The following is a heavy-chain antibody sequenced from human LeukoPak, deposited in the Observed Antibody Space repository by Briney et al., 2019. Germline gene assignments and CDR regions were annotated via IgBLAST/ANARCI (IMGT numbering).Heavy chain of an antibody. CDR3: ARLGSGDYDPTDHYDCIDV. CDR1: GCEFTNYW. J-gene: IGHJ6*04. D-gene: IGHD4-17*01. CDR2: IFNDECDS. Sequence: GAALQISSRGSGCEFTNYWIARGRRKPGKGGGGRGGIFNDECDSKYSPSFKGQVTISVHNSISTVYLQWSPLPASHTVMYYCARLGSGDYDPTDHYDCIDVWGKGTTVTVSS. V-gene: IGHV5-51*01.